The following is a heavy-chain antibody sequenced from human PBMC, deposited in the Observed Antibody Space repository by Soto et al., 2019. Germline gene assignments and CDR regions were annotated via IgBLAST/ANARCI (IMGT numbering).Heavy chain of an antibody. Sequence: QVQLVESGGGVVQPGRSLRLSCAASGITFSSYGMHWVRQAPGKGLEWVAVISHDGNTVYYADSVKGRFTISRDNSKNTLYMQRNSLRAEDTAVYYCAKEGNIVGEPGVLPLDDWGQGTLGTVSS. CDR3: AKEGNIVGEPGVLPLDD. V-gene: IGHV3-30*18. CDR2: ISHDGNTV. D-gene: IGHD2-2*01. CDR1: GITFSSYG. J-gene: IGHJ4*02.